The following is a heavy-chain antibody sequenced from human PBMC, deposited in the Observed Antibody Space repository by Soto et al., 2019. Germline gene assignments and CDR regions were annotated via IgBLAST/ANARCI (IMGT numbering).Heavy chain of an antibody. J-gene: IGHJ4*02. D-gene: IGHD3-10*01. CDR2: ISGFNGQT. V-gene: IGHV1-18*01. CDR3: ARVDPRGVAVVRDY. Sequence: GAPVKVSCKASGNTFASHGFSWVRQAPGQGLEWMGWISGFNGQTNYALKFQGRVTLTTDASTSTAYMELRSLRSDDTAVYFCARVDPRGVAVVRDYWGQGTLVTVSS. CDR1: GNTFASHG.